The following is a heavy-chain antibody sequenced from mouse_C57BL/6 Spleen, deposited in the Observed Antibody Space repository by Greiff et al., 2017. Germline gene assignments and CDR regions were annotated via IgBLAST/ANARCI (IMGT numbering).Heavy chain of an antibody. CDR2: INPSTGGT. D-gene: IGHD1-1*01. V-gene: IGHV1-42*01. CDR1: GYSFTGYY. CDR3: ARGEKIITTVVAKGYYFDY. Sequence: EVKLQESGPELVKPGASVKISCKASGYSFTGYYMNWVKQSPEKSLEWIGEINPSTGGTTYNQKFKAKATLTVDKSSSTAYMQLKSLTSEDSAVYYCARGEKIITTVVAKGYYFDYWGQGTTLTVSS. J-gene: IGHJ2*01.